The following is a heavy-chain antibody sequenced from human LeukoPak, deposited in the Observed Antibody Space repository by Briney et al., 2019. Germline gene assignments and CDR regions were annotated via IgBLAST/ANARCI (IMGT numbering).Heavy chain of an antibody. D-gene: IGHD2-21*02. V-gene: IGHV4-30-2*01. J-gene: IGHJ4*02. CDR3: VSAYCGGDCYHSLLTN. Sequence: SETLSLTCAVSGVSMGSGGYSWSWVRQPPGKGLEWIGYIYHSGSSYYNPSLKSRVTIPMDRSKNQFSLRLTSLSAADTAVYYCVSAYCGGDCYHSLLTNWGQGILVTVSS. CDR1: GVSMGSGGYS. CDR2: IYHSGSS.